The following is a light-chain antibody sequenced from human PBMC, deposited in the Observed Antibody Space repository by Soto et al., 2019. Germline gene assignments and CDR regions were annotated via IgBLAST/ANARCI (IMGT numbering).Light chain of an antibody. J-gene: IGKJ5*01. CDR1: QGISSY. CDR2: AAS. CDR3: QEYSSVIT. Sequence: DIQMTQSPSSLSASVGDRVTITCRASQGISSYLAWYQQKLGKVPKLLISAASTLQSGVPSRFSGSGSGTDFTLTISSLQPDDVATYYCQEYSSVITFGQGTRLEIK. V-gene: IGKV1-27*01.